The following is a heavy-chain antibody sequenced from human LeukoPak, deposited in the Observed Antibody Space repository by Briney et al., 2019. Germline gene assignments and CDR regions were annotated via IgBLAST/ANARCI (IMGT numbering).Heavy chain of an antibody. D-gene: IGHD3-3*01. CDR2: IHYSGST. CDR1: GGSISGYY. V-gene: IGHV4-59*08. Sequence: SETLSLTCTVSGGSISGYYWSWIRQPPGKGLEWIGYIHYSGSTNYNPSLKSRVTVSLDTSKNQFSLNPYSMTAADTAVYYCARFPRVDSSHHWGQGALVTVSS. CDR3: ARFPRVDSSHH. J-gene: IGHJ5*02.